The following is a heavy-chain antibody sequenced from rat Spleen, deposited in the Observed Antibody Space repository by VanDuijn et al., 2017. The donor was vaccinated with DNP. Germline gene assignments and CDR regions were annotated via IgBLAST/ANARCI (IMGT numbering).Heavy chain of an antibody. V-gene: IGHV5-19*01. CDR2: ISPSGGST. Sequence: EVQLVESGGGLVQPGRSLKLSCAASGFIFSNYGMHWIRQAPTKGLEWVASISPSGGSTYYRDSVKGRFTISRDNAKSTLYLQMDSLRSEDTATYYCATMMALRGDVMDAWGQGASVTVSS. J-gene: IGHJ4*01. CDR3: ATMMALRGDVMDA. CDR1: GFIFSNYG. D-gene: IGHD1-12*02.